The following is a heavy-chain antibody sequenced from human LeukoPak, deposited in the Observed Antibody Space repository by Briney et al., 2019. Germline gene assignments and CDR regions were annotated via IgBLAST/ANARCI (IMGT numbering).Heavy chain of an antibody. J-gene: IGHJ4*02. CDR1: GFTFGDYA. CDR3: TTFSTYYDYWSGYYDFDY. D-gene: IGHD3-3*01. CDR2: IRSKAYGGTT. V-gene: IGHV3-49*04. Sequence: GRSLRLSCTASGFTFGDYAMSWVRQAPGKGLEWVGFIRSKAYGGTTEYAASVKGRFTISRDDSKSIAYLQMNSLKTEDTAVYYCTTFSTYYDYWSGYYDFDYWGQGTLVTVSS.